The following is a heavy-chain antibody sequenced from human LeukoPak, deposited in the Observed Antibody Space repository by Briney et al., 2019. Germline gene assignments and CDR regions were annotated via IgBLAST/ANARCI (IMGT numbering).Heavy chain of an antibody. CDR3: ARDRNRYCSGGSCFVY. CDR1: GYSISSSNW. Sequence: SDTLSLTCAVSGYSISSSNWWGWIRQPPGKGLEWIGYIYYSGSTYYNPSLKSPVTMSVDTSKNQFSLKLSSVTAVDSAVYYCARDRNRYCSGGSCFVYWGEGTLVTVSS. D-gene: IGHD2-15*01. J-gene: IGHJ4*02. V-gene: IGHV4-28*03. CDR2: IYYSGST.